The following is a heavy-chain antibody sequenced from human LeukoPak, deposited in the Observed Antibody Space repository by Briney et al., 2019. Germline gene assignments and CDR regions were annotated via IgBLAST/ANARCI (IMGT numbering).Heavy chain of an antibody. CDR2: IKQDGSEK. J-gene: IGHJ6*03. D-gene: IGHD2-15*01. V-gene: IGHV3-7*01. CDR1: GFTFSSYW. Sequence: GGSLRLSCAASGFTFSSYWMSWVRQAPGKGLEWVANIKQDGSEKYYVDSVKGRFTISRDNAKNSLYLQMNSLRAEDTAVYYCARDQPPGYCSGGSCYYYYYYMDVWGKGTTVTVSS. CDR3: ARDQPPGYCSGGSCYYYYYYMDV.